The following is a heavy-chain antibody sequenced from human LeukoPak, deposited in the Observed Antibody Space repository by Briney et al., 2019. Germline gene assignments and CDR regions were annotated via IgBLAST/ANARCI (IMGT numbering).Heavy chain of an antibody. J-gene: IGHJ4*02. D-gene: IGHD3-10*01. CDR2: INHGGST. CDR3: ARGGTMIRGVIPREY. CDR1: GGSFSGYY. V-gene: IGHV4-34*01. Sequence: PSETLSLTCAVYGGSFSGYYWNWIRQPPGKGLEWIGEINHGGSTNYNPSLKSRVTISVDTSKKQFSLKPSSVTAADTAVYYCARGGTMIRGVIPREYWGQGTLVTVSS.